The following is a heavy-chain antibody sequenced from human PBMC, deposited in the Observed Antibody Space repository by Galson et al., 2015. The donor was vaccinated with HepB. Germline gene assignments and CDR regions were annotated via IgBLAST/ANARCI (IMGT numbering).Heavy chain of an antibody. CDR3: ARWYGSGSYRPGYMDV. D-gene: IGHD3-10*01. CDR2: ISAYNGNT. J-gene: IGHJ6*03. Sequence: VKVSCKASGYTFTSYGISWVRQAPGQGLEWMGWISAYNGNTNYAQKLQGRVTMTTDTSTSTAYMELRSLRSDDTAVYYCARWYGSGSYRPGYMDVWGKGTTVTVSS. CDR1: GYTFTSYG. V-gene: IGHV1-18*01.